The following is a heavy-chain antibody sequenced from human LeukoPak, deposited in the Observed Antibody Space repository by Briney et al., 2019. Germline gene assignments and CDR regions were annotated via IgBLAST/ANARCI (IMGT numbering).Heavy chain of an antibody. CDR3: ARLSRIAAAGAYDYHSLDV. CDR1: GGSISYHS. Sequence: SETLSLTCTVSGGSISYHSWSWIRQTPVKGLEWIANIYDNGNTDYSPSLQSRVTISTDTSDNQFSLRVNSVTAADTAVYYCARLSRIAAAGAYDYHSLDVWGQGTTVTVSS. V-gene: IGHV4-59*11. J-gene: IGHJ6*02. CDR2: IYDNGNT. D-gene: IGHD6-13*01.